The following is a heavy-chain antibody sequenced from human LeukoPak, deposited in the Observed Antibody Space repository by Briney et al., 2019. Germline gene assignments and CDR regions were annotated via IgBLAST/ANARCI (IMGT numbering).Heavy chain of an antibody. CDR1: GFTFSSYA. J-gene: IGHJ4*02. V-gene: IGHV3-23*01. D-gene: IGHD2-8*01. Sequence: GGSLTLSCAGSGFTFSSYAMSWVRQAPGQGLEWVSVISDSGDYTSYADSVRGRFTISRDNSRNTLYLQMISLRPEDTAVYYCAKDTSIGKYCTNGVCSPFDYWGQGTLITVSS. CDR3: AKDTSIGKYCTNGVCSPFDY. CDR2: ISDSGDYT.